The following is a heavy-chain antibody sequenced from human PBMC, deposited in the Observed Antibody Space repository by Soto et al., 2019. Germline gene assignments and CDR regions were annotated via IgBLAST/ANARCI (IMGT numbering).Heavy chain of an antibody. D-gene: IGHD3-16*01. CDR2: ISYDGSNK. CDR3: ARDGRIMITFGGVPLGY. CDR1: GFTFSSYA. J-gene: IGHJ4*02. Sequence: QVQLVESGGGVVQPGRSLRLSCAASGFTFSSYAMHWVRQAPGKGLEWVAVISYDGSNKYYADSVKGRFTISRDNSKTTLYLQMNSLRAEDTAVYYCARDGRIMITFGGVPLGYWGQGTLVTVSS. V-gene: IGHV3-30-3*01.